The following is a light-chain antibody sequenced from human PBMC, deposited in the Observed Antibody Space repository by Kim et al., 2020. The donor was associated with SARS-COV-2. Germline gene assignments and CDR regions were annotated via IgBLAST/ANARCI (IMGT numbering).Light chain of an antibody. CDR2: GAS. CDR1: QSVSSK. J-gene: IGKJ1*01. V-gene: IGKV3-15*01. CDR3: QQYKNWRT. Sequence: ETVMTQSPATLFVSPGERATLSCRASQSVSSKVAWYQQKPGQAPRLLIYGASTRATGIPARFTGSGSGTEFTLTISSLQSEDFGVYYCQQYKNWRTFGQGTKVDI.